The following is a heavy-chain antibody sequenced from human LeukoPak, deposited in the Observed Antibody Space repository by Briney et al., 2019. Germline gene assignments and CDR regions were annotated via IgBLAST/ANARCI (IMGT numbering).Heavy chain of an antibody. V-gene: IGHV4-59*01. Sequence: SETLSLTCIVSGGSITNYDWTWIRQPPGKELEWIGYIYYSGSTNYSPSLKSRVTISVDTYKNQFSLKMSSVTAADTAVYYCARGESGNHSGFFDIWGQGTMVTVFS. CDR1: GGSITNYD. CDR3: ARGESGNHSGFFDI. J-gene: IGHJ3*02. D-gene: IGHD1-14*01. CDR2: IYYSGST.